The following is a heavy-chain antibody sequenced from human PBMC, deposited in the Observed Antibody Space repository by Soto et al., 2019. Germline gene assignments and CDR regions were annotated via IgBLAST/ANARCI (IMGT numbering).Heavy chain of an antibody. V-gene: IGHV1-69*02. CDR3: ARGSEEPCGGDCPADC. J-gene: IGHJ4*02. D-gene: IGHD2-21*02. CDR1: GGTFSSYT. Sequence: QVQLVQSGAEVKKPGSSVKVSCKASGGTFSSYTISWVRQAPGQGLEWMGRIIPILGIANYAQKFQGRVTSTEYKSTSTAYMELSSLRSEDTAVYSCARGSEEPCGGDCPADCWGQGTLVTVSS. CDR2: IIPILGIA.